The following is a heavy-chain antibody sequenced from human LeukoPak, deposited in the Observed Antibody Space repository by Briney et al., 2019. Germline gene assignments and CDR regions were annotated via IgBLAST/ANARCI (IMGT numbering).Heavy chain of an antibody. D-gene: IGHD3-10*01. V-gene: IGHV4-30-4*01. J-gene: IGHJ4*02. CDR1: GGSISSGDYY. Sequence: SETLSLTCTVSGGSISSGDYYWSWIRQPPGTGLEWIVYIYYSGSTYYNPSLKSRVTISVDTSKNQFSLKLSSVTAADTAVYYCARGTMVRGVIRYFDYWGQGTLVTVSS. CDR3: ARGTMVRGVIRYFDY. CDR2: IYYSGST.